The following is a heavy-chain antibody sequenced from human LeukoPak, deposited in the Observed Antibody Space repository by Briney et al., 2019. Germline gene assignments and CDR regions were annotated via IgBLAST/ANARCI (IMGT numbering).Heavy chain of an antibody. J-gene: IGHJ4*02. V-gene: IGHV3-23*01. CDR1: GFTFSSYA. Sequence: GGSLRLSCAASGFTFSSYAMSWVRQAPGKGLEWVSAISGSGGSAYYADSVKGRFTISRDNSKNTLYLQMNSLRAEDTAVYYCAKGRYDFWSGYLTDWGQGTLVTVPS. D-gene: IGHD3-3*01. CDR3: AKGRYDFWSGYLTD. CDR2: ISGSGGSA.